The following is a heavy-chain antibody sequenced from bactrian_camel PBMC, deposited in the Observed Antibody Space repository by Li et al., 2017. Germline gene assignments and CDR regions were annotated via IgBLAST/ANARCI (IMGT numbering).Heavy chain of an antibody. V-gene: IGHV3S53*01. Sequence: HVQLVESGGGSVQAGGSPRLSCGASGSIYGDACVSWLRQAPGKEREAVAVVAGDGSTMYGPAVMGRFTSSKDSVENILFLQTNNVKPEDTAMYYCAAEYNDGRCRGRYGFWGRETQVTVS. CDR1: GSIYGDAC. CDR3: AAEYNDGRCRGRYGF. J-gene: IGHJ4*01. CDR2: VAGDGST.